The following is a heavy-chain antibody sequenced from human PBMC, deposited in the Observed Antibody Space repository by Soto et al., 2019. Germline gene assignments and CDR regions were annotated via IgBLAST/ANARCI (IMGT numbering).Heavy chain of an antibody. CDR3: ARDLQALTQFYDSSWVGDY. V-gene: IGHV1-46*01. D-gene: IGHD3-22*01. J-gene: IGHJ4*02. CDR2: INPSGGST. CDR1: GYTFTSYY. Sequence: QVQLVQSGAEVKKPGASVKVSCKASGYTFTSYYMHWVRQAPGQGLEWMGIINPSGGSTSYAQKCQVRVTMTRDTSTSTVYMELSSLRSEDTAVYYCARDLQALTQFYDSSWVGDYWGQGTLVTVSS.